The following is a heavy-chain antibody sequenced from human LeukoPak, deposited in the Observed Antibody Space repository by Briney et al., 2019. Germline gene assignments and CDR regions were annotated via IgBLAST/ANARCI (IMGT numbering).Heavy chain of an antibody. CDR3: ARQDAVEKTFDI. D-gene: IGHD4-23*01. V-gene: IGHV4-39*01. Sequence: SETLSLTCTVSGGSISSSDYYWGWIRQPPGKGLEWIGSIYYSGSTYYNPSLKSRVTISIDTSKNQFSLKLSSVAAADTAVYYCARQDAVEKTFDIWGQGTMVTVSS. CDR1: GGSISSSDYY. CDR2: IYYSGST. J-gene: IGHJ3*02.